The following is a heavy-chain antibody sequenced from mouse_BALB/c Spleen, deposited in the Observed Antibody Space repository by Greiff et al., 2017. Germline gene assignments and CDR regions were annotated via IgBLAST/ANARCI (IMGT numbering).Heavy chain of an antibody. D-gene: IGHD2-4*01. CDR1: GYTFTSYT. J-gene: IGHJ4*01. Sequence: VQLQQSGAELARPGASVKMSCKASGYTFTSYTMHWVKQRPGQGLEWIGYINPSSGYTNYNQKFKDKATLTADKSSSTAYMQLSSLTSEDSAVYYCVKDPFGYDFNAMEYRGQGTPETVSS. CDR3: VKDPFGYDFNAMEY. CDR2: INPSSGYT. V-gene: IGHV1-4*01.